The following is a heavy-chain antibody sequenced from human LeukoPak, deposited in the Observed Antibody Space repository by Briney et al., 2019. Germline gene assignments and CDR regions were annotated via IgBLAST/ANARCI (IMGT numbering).Heavy chain of an antibody. D-gene: IGHD2-2*01. Sequence: SETLSLTCAVYSGSFSGYYWSWNRQPPGKGLEWIGEINHSGSTNFNPSLKSRVTISLDTSKNQFSLKVSSVTAADTAVYYCARSPCSSTSCYYYYGMDVWGQGTTVTVSS. CDR1: SGSFSGYY. CDR2: INHSGST. CDR3: ARSPCSSTSCYYYYGMDV. V-gene: IGHV4-34*01. J-gene: IGHJ6*02.